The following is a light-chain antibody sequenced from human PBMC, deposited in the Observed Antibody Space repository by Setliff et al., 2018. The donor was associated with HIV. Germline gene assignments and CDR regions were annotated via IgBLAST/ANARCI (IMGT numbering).Light chain of an antibody. CDR2: LNS. V-gene: IGLV1-40*01. CDR3: QSYDSSLSGSYV. J-gene: IGLJ1*01. Sequence: QSALAQPPSVSGAPGQRVTISCTGSSSNIGAGYDVHWYQQLPGTVPRLLIYLNSNRLSGVPDRFSGSKSGTSASLAITGLQAEDEADYYCQSYDSSLSGSYVFGTGTKVTVL. CDR1: SSNIGAGYD.